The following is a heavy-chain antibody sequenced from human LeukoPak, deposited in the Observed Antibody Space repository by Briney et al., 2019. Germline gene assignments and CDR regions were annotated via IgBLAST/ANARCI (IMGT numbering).Heavy chain of an antibody. CDR1: GFTFRSYG. J-gene: IGHJ4*02. D-gene: IGHD2-8*01. Sequence: GGSLRLSCAASGFTFRSYGMHWVRQAPGKGLEWVAFIRYDGTNKYYADSVKGRFTISRDNSKNTLYLQMNSLRADDTAVYYCARGFSGEGYCTNGVCYNFDYWGQGTLVTVSS. CDR2: IRYDGTNK. V-gene: IGHV3-30*02. CDR3: ARGFSGEGYCTNGVCYNFDY.